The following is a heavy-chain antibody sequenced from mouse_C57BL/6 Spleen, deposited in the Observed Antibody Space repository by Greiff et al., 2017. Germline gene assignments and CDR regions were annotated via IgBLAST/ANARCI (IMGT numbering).Heavy chain of an antibody. CDR2: IWRGGST. CDR3: AKKDGYPHYYAMDY. Sequence: VQGVESGPGLVQPSQSLSITCTVSGFSLTSYGVHWVRQSPGKGLEWLGVIWRGGSTDYNAAFMSRLSITKDNSKSQVFFKMNSLQADDTAIYYCAKKDGYPHYYAMDYWGQGTSVTVSS. D-gene: IGHD2-3*01. J-gene: IGHJ4*01. CDR1: GFSLTSYG. V-gene: IGHV2-5*01.